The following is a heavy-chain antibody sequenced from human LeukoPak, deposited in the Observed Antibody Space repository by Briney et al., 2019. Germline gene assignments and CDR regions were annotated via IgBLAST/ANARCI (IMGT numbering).Heavy chain of an antibody. J-gene: IGHJ6*03. CDR2: IDHSGST. CDR3: AREDSGSYYNYYYFYMDV. V-gene: IGHV4-34*01. D-gene: IGHD3-10*01. Sequence: PSETLSLTCAVYGGSFSGYYWSWIRQPPGKGLEWIGEIDHSGSTNYNPSLKSRVTISVDTSKNQFSLKLSSVTAADTAVYYCAREDSGSYYNYYYFYMDVWGKGTTVTISS. CDR1: GGSFSGYY.